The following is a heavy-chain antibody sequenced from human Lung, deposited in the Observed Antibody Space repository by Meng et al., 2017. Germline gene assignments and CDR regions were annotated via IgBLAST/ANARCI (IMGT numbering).Heavy chain of an antibody. CDR1: GYTFIRHG. D-gene: IGHD6-13*01. CDR3: ARDLKPEGIATEYLDY. Sequence: QVQVVQSGAEVRNPWAAVKVSCKTSGYTFIRHGITWVRQAPGQGLEWMGWISVHNGNTNYAEKFQGRVTMTTDTSTNTAYMELRSLTSDDTAVYYCARDLKPEGIATEYLDYWGQGTLVTVSS. V-gene: IGHV1-18*01. J-gene: IGHJ4*02. CDR2: ISVHNGNT.